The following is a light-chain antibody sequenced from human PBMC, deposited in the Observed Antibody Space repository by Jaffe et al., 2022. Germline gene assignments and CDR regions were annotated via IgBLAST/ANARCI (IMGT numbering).Light chain of an antibody. CDR1: SSNIGNNY. CDR3: ATWDSSLSAWV. Sequence: QSVLTQPPSVSAAPGQKVTISCSGSSSNIGNNYASWYQQLPGTAPKLLIYENNKRPSGISDRFSGSKSGTSATLGITGLQTGDEADYHCATWDSSLSAWVFGGGTKLTVL. J-gene: IGLJ3*02. CDR2: ENN. V-gene: IGLV1-51*02.